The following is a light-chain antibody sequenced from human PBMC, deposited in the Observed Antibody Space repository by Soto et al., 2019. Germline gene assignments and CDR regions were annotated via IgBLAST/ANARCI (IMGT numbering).Light chain of an antibody. J-gene: IGKJ1*01. CDR2: AAS. V-gene: IGKV1-6*01. Sequence: AIPMTQSPSSLSASVGDRVTITCRASQGIGNDLGWYQEKPGKAPNLLIYAASNLQSGVPSRFSGSGSGTDFTLTISSLQPEDFATYYCLQDYNYPWTFGQGTNVEIK. CDR1: QGIGND. CDR3: LQDYNYPWT.